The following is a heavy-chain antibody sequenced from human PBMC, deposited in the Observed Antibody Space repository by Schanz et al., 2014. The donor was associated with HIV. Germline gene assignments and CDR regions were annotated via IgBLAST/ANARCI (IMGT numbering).Heavy chain of an antibody. V-gene: IGHV3-30*03. CDR2: ISYDGSNK. CDR1: GFTFSNYG. J-gene: IGHJ5*02. D-gene: IGHD1-1*01. Sequence: QVQLVESGGCVVQPGRSLRLSCAASGFTFSNYGMHWVRQAPGKGLEWVAVISYDGSNKYYADSVKGRFTISKDNSKNTLYLQMNSLRAQDTAVYFCTRESYNLVPGGDLWGQGTLVTVSS. CDR3: TRESYNLVPGGDL.